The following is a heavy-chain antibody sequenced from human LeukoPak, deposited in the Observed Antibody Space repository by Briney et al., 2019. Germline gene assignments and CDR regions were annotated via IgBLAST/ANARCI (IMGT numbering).Heavy chain of an antibody. J-gene: IGHJ5*02. CDR2: ISGSGGST. Sequence: QPGGSLRLSCAASGFTFSSYAMSWVRQAPGKGLEWVSAISGSGGSTYYADSVKGRFTISRDNSKDTLYLQMNSLRAEDTAVYYCAKVRTKDYYGSGSFGSNWFDPWGQGTLVTVSS. V-gene: IGHV3-23*01. CDR3: AKVRTKDYYGSGSFGSNWFDP. D-gene: IGHD3-10*01. CDR1: GFTFSSYA.